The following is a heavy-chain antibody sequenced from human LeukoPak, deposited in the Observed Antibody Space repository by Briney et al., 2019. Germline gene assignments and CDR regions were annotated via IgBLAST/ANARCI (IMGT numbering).Heavy chain of an antibody. CDR2: IYTSGST. J-gene: IGHJ6*03. D-gene: IGHD3-10*01. V-gene: IGHV4-4*07. CDR1: GGSISSYY. Sequence: SETLSLTCTVSGGSISSYYWSWIRQPAGKGLEWIGRIYTSGSTNYNPSLKSRVTMSVDTSKNQFSLKLSSVTAADTAVYYCARENQWVLWFGELSYYYYMDVWGKGTTVTISS. CDR3: ARENQWVLWFGELSYYYYMDV.